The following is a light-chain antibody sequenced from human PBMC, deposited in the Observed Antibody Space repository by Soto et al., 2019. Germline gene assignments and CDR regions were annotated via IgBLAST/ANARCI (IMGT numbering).Light chain of an antibody. J-gene: IGKJ4*01. V-gene: IGKV3-11*01. CDR1: QSISRS. CDR2: DAS. Sequence: EIVMTQSPATLSVSPGERATLSCRASQSISRSLAWYQQKPGQAPRLLIYDASTRATGIPARFSGGGSGTDFTLTISNLEPEDIGVYFCQQRSNWRSTFGGGTKVDIK. CDR3: QQRSNWRST.